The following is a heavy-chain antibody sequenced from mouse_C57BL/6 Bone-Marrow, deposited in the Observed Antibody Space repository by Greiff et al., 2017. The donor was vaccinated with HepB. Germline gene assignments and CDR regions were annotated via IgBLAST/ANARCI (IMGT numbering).Heavy chain of an antibody. Sequence: LEESGAELARPGASVKLSCKASGYTFTSYGISWVKQSTGQGLEWIGEIYPRSGNTYYNEKFKGKATLTADKSSSPAYMELRSLTSEDSAVYFCARRVPRGAMDYWGQGTSVTVSS. CDR2: IYPRSGNT. V-gene: IGHV1-81*01. CDR1: GYTFTSYG. D-gene: IGHD2-14*01. J-gene: IGHJ4*01. CDR3: ARRVPRGAMDY.